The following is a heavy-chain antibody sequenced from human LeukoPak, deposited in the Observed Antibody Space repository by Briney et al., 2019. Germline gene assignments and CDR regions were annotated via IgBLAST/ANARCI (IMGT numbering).Heavy chain of an antibody. D-gene: IGHD1-14*01. J-gene: IGHJ4*02. V-gene: IGHV4-34*01. CDR1: GGSFSGYY. CDR3: ARRGRNRSPMIDY. CDR2: INHSGST. Sequence: SETLSLTCAVYGGSFSGYYWSWIRQPPGKGLEWVGEINHSGSTNYNPSLKSRVTISVDTSKNQFSLKLSSVTAADTAVYYCARRGRNRSPMIDYWGQGTLVTVSS.